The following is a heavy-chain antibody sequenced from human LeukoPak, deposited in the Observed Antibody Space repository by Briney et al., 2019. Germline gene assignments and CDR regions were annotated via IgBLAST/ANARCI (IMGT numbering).Heavy chain of an antibody. CDR1: GGSISSYY. Sequence: SETLSLTCTVSGGSISSYYWSWIRQPPGKGLEWIGYIYYSGRTNYNPSLKSRVTISVDTSKNQFSLKLSSVTAADTAVYYCARQRGDYYDSSGYPDAFDIWGRGTMVTVSS. D-gene: IGHD3-22*01. CDR3: ARQRGDYYDSSGYPDAFDI. V-gene: IGHV4-59*08. J-gene: IGHJ3*02. CDR2: IYYSGRT.